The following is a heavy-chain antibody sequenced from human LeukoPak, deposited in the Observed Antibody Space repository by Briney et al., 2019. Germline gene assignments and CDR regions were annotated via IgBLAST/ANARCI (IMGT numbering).Heavy chain of an antibody. J-gene: IGHJ4*02. V-gene: IGHV3-74*03. CDR1: GFTFSSYW. CDR2: IYSDGSSY. Sequence: PGGSLRLSCAASGFTFSSYWMHWVRQAPGKGLVWVSRIYSDGSSYTADSVKGRFTISRDNAKDTLYLQMNSLRAEDTAIYYCATSTAAAGTDWGQGTLVTVSS. D-gene: IGHD6-13*01. CDR3: ATSTAAAGTD.